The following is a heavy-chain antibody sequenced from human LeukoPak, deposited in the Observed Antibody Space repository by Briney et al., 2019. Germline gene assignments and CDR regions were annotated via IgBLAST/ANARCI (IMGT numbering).Heavy chain of an antibody. J-gene: IGHJ3*02. CDR2: INHSGST. CDR3: ARSQDTMIVGTLAFDI. Sequence: SETLSLTCAVYGGSFSGYYWSLIRQPPGKGLEWIGEINHSGSTNYNPSLKSRVTISVDTSKNQFSLKLGSVTAADTAVYYCARSQDTMIVGTLAFDIWGQGTMVTVSS. V-gene: IGHV4-34*01. D-gene: IGHD3-22*01. CDR1: GGSFSGYY.